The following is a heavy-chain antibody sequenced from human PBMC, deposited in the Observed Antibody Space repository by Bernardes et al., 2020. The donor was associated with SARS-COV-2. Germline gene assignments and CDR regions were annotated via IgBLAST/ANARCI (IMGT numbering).Heavy chain of an antibody. V-gene: IGHV3-74*01. CDR3: ARSAFISGRGYYFDY. J-gene: IGHJ4*02. CDR2: FKTDGSTT. Sequence: GGGLRLSCAASGFTLSSYWIHWGPQVSGEGLVLVSQFKTDGSTTNYADSVKGRFTISRDNAKNTLYLQMNGLRVEDAAVYYCARSAFISGRGYYFDYWGQGTLVTVSS. CDR1: GFTLSSYW. D-gene: IGHD3-10*01.